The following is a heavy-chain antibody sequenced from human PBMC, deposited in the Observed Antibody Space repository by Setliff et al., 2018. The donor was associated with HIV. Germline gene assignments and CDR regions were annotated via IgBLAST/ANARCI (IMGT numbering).Heavy chain of an antibody. J-gene: IGHJ4*02. CDR2: ISGSGSTI. D-gene: IGHD1-7*01. CDR1: GFTFSTSE. Sequence: GGSLRLSCAASGFTFSTSEMNWVRQAPGKGLEWVSYISGSGSTIYYADSVKGRFTISRDNSKNSLNLQMNTLRAEDTAVYYCAREGITGTTLHPYWGQGTLVTVSS. CDR3: AREGITGTTLHPY. V-gene: IGHV3-48*03.